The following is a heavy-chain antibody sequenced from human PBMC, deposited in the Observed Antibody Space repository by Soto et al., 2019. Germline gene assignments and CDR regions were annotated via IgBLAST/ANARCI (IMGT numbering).Heavy chain of an antibody. Sequence: SETLSLTCTVSGGSISSSSYYWGWIRQPPGKGLEWIGSIYYSGSTYYNPSLKSRVTISVDTSKNQFSLKLSSVTAADTAVYYCARVDISQEGVDYWGQGTLVTVSS. CDR2: IYYSGST. J-gene: IGHJ4*02. CDR1: GGSISSSSYY. V-gene: IGHV4-39*01. CDR3: ARVDISQEGVDY. D-gene: IGHD3-9*01.